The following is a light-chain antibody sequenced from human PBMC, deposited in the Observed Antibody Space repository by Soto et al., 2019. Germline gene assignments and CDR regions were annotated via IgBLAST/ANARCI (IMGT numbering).Light chain of an antibody. CDR1: QSVRTK. J-gene: IGKJ3*01. CDR2: EAS. Sequence: EIVMTQSPGTLSVSPGERATLSCRASQSVRTKLAWYQQKPGQAPRVLIYEASTRATGIPASFSGSGSGTEFTLTISSLQSEDFAVYYCLQYDDWPFTFGPGTKVVS. V-gene: IGKV3D-15*01. CDR3: LQYDDWPFT.